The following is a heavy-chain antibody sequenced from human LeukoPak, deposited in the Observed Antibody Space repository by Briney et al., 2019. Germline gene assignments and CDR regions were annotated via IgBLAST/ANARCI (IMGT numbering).Heavy chain of an antibody. CDR1: GGSISSYY. CDR3: ARAQNYDFWSGKPGGNWFDP. D-gene: IGHD3-3*01. J-gene: IGHJ5*02. CDR2: IYTSGST. Sequence: SETLSLTCTVSGGSISSYYWSWTRQPAGKGREWIGRIYTSGSTNYNPSLKSRVTMSVDTSKNQFSLKLSSVTAADTAVYYCARAQNYDFWSGKPGGNWFDPWGQGTLVTVSS. V-gene: IGHV4-4*07.